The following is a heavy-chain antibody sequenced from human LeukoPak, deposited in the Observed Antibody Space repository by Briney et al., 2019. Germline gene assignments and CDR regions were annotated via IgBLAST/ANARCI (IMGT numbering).Heavy chain of an antibody. Sequence: PGGSLRLSCAASGFSFSNAWMSWVRQAPGKGLEWVALISYDGSDIYYADSVKGRFTISRDNSKNTLYLQMNSLRDEDTAVYYCAKGLRGDLPTASDYWGQGTLVTVSS. CDR2: ISYDGSDI. J-gene: IGHJ4*02. V-gene: IGHV3-30*18. CDR1: GFSFSNAW. CDR3: AKGLRGDLPTASDY. D-gene: IGHD3-16*01.